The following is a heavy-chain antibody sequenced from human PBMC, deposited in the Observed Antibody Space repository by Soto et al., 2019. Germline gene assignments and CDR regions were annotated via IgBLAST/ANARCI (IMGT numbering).Heavy chain of an antibody. CDR3: ASLSSGWYHLYGMDV. CDR2: IYTSGST. CDR1: GGSISSYY. Sequence: KCSETLSLTCTVSGGSISSYYWSWIRQPAGKGLEWIGRIYTSGSTNYNPSLKSRVTMSVDTSKNQFSLKLSSVTAADTAVYYCASLSSGWYHLYGMDVWGQGTTVTVSS. J-gene: IGHJ6*02. D-gene: IGHD6-19*01. V-gene: IGHV4-4*07.